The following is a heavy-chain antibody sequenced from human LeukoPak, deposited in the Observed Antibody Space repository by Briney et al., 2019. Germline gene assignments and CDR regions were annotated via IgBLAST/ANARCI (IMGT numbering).Heavy chain of an antibody. D-gene: IGHD2-21*02. CDR2: INPNSGGT. Sequence: ASVKVSCKASGGTFSSYAISWVRQAPGQGLEWMGWINPNSGGTNYAQKFQGWVTMTRDTSISTAYMELSRLRSDDTAVYYCARDQTDSSVARQYGMDVWGQGTTVTVSS. V-gene: IGHV1-2*04. J-gene: IGHJ6*02. CDR3: ARDQTDSSVARQYGMDV. CDR1: GGTFSSYA.